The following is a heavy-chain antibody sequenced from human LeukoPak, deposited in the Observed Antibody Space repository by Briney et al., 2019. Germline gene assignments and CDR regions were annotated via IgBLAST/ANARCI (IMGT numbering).Heavy chain of an antibody. J-gene: IGHJ4*02. CDR3: ADYGVSGVRNNFY. Sequence: GGSLRLSCAASGLAFSSYAMSWVRQAPGKGLDWVSTISVASNTFYADSVKGRFTISRDNSRNTVYLQMTSLRADDTAVYYCADYGVSGVRNNFYWGQGTLVTVSS. D-gene: IGHD3-3*01. CDR2: ISVASNT. V-gene: IGHV3-23*01. CDR1: GLAFSSYA.